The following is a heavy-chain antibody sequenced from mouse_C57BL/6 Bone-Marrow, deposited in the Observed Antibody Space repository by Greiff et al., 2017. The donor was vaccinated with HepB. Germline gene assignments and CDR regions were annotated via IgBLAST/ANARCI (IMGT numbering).Heavy chain of an antibody. V-gene: IGHV6-3*01. CDR3: TGGTTVVASLDY. CDR2: IRLKSDNYAT. J-gene: IGHJ2*01. D-gene: IGHD1-1*01. Sequence: EVQLQESGGGLVQPGGSMKLSCVASGFTFSNYWMNWVRQSPEKGLEWVAQIRLKSDNYATHYAESVKGRFTISRDDSKSSVYLQMNNLRAEDTGIYYCTGGTTVVASLDYWGQGTTLTVSS. CDR1: GFTFSNYW.